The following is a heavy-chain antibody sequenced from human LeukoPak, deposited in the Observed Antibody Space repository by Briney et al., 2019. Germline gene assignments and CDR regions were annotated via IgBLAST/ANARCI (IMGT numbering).Heavy chain of an antibody. Sequence: PGGSLRLSCAASGFPLNNYYMSWIRQAPGKGLEWVSYITTSSDYMYYADSAKGRFTISRDNAKNSLYLQMNSLSAEDTAIYYCARGHFELPLWGQGTLVTVSS. J-gene: IGHJ4*02. D-gene: IGHD1-1*01. CDR3: ARGHFELPL. V-gene: IGHV3-11*01. CDR2: ITTSSDYM. CDR1: GFPLNNYY.